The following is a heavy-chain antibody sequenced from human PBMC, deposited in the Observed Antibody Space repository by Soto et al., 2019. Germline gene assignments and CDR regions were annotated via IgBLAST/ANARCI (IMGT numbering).Heavy chain of an antibody. D-gene: IGHD6-19*01. CDR3: ARERLAVVGKGGWFDP. CDR1: GASIISSSYY. Sequence: PSETLSLTCTVSGASIISSSYYWGWIRQPPGKGLEWIGSINYSGSTYYNPSLKSRVTISADTSKNQFSLKLRSVTAADTAVYYCARERLAVVGKGGWFDPWGQETLVTVSS. J-gene: IGHJ5*02. CDR2: INYSGST. V-gene: IGHV4-39*02.